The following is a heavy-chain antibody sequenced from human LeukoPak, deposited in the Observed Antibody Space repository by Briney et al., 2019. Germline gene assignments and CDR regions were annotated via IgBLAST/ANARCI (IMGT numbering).Heavy chain of an antibody. V-gene: IGHV3-66*01. CDR2: LYGGGST. D-gene: IGHD3-22*01. J-gene: IGHJ4*02. CDR1: GFTVSSNY. Sequence: GGSLRLSCAASGFTVSSNYMSWVRQAPGKGLEWVSVLYGGGSTYYADSVKGRFTISRDKSKNTLYLQMNSLRAEDTAVYYCVRDDDRPDNGLDYWGQGTLVTVSS. CDR3: VRDDDRPDNGLDY.